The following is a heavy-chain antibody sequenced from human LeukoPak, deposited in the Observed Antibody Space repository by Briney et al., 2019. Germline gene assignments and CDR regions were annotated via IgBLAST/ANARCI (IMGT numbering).Heavy chain of an antibody. Sequence: KPSETLSLTCTVSGGSISSHYWSWIRQPPGKGLEWIGSIYYSGSTYYNPSLKSRVIISVDTSKNQFSLKLSSVTAADTAVYYCARDLITVTKGFDIWGQGTMVSVSS. CDR2: IYYSGST. CDR3: ARDLITVTKGFDI. CDR1: GGSISSHY. J-gene: IGHJ3*02. D-gene: IGHD4-17*01. V-gene: IGHV4-59*11.